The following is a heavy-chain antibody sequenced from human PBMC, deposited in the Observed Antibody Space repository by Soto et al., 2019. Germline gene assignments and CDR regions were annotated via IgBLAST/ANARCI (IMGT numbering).Heavy chain of an antibody. Sequence: PSSTLSLTCTVSGGSISSYYWSWIRQPPGKGLEWIGYIYYSGSTNYNPSLKSRVTISVDLSKNQFSLRLSSVTTADTALYYCARTTAVPNTLRSRYFFDYWGQGTLVTVSS. CDR2: IYYSGST. CDR3: ARTTAVPNTLRSRYFFDY. D-gene: IGHD4-17*01. J-gene: IGHJ4*02. CDR1: GGSISSYY. V-gene: IGHV4-59*01.